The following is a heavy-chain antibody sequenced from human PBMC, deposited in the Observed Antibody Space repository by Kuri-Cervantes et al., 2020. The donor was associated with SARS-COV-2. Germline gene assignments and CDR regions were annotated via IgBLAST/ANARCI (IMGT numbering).Heavy chain of an antibody. D-gene: IGHD5-24*01. V-gene: IGHV4-59*11. J-gene: IGHJ4*02. Sequence: LSLTCAVYGGSISSHYWSWIRQPPGKGLEWIGYIYYSGGTNYNPSLKSRVTISVDTSKNQFSLKLSSVTAADTAVYYCARVERRWLQFPEYYFDYWGQGTLVTVSS. CDR3: ARVERRWLQFPEYYFDY. CDR2: IYYSGGT. CDR1: GGSISSHY.